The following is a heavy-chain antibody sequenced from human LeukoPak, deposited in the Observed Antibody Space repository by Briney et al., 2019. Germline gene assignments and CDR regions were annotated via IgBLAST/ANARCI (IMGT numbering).Heavy chain of an antibody. CDR2: INPDGSST. CDR1: GFTFSTSW. J-gene: IGHJ3*02. V-gene: IGHV3-74*01. Sequence: GGSLRLSCTASGFTFSTSWMHWVRQAPGKGLVWVSRINPDGSSTNYADSVKGRFTISRDNSKNTLYLQMNSLRAEDTAVYYCAKDMSWGNDAFDIWGQGTMVTVSS. CDR3: AKDMSWGNDAFDI. D-gene: IGHD3-16*01.